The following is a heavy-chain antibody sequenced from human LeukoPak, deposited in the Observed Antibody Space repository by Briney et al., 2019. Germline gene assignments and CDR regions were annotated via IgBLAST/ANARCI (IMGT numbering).Heavy chain of an antibody. Sequence: GASVKVSCKASGYTFISYAISWVRQAPGQGLEWMGWISPYNGDTNYAQKLRGRVTMTTDTSTSTAYMELRSLRSDDTAVYYCARTLGYCGSTSCYEVFDYWGQGTLVTVSS. V-gene: IGHV1-18*01. CDR1: GYTFISYA. CDR2: ISPYNGDT. D-gene: IGHD2-2*01. J-gene: IGHJ4*02. CDR3: ARTLGYCGSTSCYEVFDY.